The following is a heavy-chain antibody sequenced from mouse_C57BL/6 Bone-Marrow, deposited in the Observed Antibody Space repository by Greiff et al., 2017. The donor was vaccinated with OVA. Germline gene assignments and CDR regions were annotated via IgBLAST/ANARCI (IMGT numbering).Heavy chain of an antibody. J-gene: IGHJ3*01. Sequence: EVKVVESGGGLVQPKGSLKLSCAASGFSFNTYAMNWVRQAPGKGLEWVARIRSKSNNYATYYADSVKDRFTISRDDSESMLYLQMNNLKTEDTAMYYCVRQDTTRGFAYWGQGTLVTVSA. CDR1: GFSFNTYA. V-gene: IGHV10-1*01. CDR2: IRSKSNNYAT. CDR3: VRQDTTRGFAY. D-gene: IGHD5-1-1*01.